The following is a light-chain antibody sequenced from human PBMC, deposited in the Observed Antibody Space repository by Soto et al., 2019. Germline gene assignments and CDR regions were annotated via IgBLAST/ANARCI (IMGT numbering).Light chain of an antibody. CDR3: PTRCNWPPWCT. Sequence: EIVLTQSPATLSLSPGERATLSCRASQSVSSYLAWYQQKPGQAPRLLIYDASNRATGIPARFSGSGSGTAFTSTISSLEPEDFAVYYCPTRCNWPPWCTFGQGTKLEIK. J-gene: IGKJ2*02. CDR2: DAS. CDR1: QSVSSY. V-gene: IGKV3-11*01.